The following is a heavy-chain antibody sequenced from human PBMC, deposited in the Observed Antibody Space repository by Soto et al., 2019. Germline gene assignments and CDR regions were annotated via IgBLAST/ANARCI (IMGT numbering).Heavy chain of an antibody. V-gene: IGHV1-69*12. CDR3: AGDHANFSRFVLVPAAITPFAD. CDR2: IIPIFGTA. Sequence: QVQLVQSGAEVKKPGSSVKVSCKASGGTFSSYAISWVRQAPGQGLEWMGGIIPIFGTANYAQKFEGRVNITADESTSTAYMELSSLRSEDTAVYYCAGDHANFSRFVLVPAAITPFADWGQGTLVTVSS. J-gene: IGHJ4*02. D-gene: IGHD2-2*02. CDR1: GGTFSSYA.